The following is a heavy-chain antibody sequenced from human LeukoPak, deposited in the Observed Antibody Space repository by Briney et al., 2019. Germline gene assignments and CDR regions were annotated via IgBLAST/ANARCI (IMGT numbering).Heavy chain of an antibody. CDR1: GFTFSSYA. CDR3: ARCANYDFWSGYSDNWFDP. CDR2: ISGSGGST. D-gene: IGHD3-3*01. V-gene: IGHV3-23*01. J-gene: IGHJ5*02. Sequence: GGSLRLSCAASGFTFSSYAMSWVRQAPGKGLEWVSAISGSGGSTYYADSVKGRFTISRDNSKNTLYLQMNSLRAEDTAVYYCARCANYDFWSGYSDNWFDPWGQGTLVTVSS.